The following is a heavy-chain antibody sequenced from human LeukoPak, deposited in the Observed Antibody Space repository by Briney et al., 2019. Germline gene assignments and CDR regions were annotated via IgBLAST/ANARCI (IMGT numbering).Heavy chain of an antibody. J-gene: IGHJ4*02. Sequence: PSETLSLXCTVSGGSISSYYWSWIRQPPGKVLESIGYIYYSGSTNYNPSLKSRVTISVDTSKNQFSLKLSSVTAADTAVYYCARLITFYYDSSGYADYWGQGTLVTVSS. CDR3: ARLITFYYDSSGYADY. D-gene: IGHD3-22*01. V-gene: IGHV4-59*01. CDR1: GGSISSYY. CDR2: IYYSGST.